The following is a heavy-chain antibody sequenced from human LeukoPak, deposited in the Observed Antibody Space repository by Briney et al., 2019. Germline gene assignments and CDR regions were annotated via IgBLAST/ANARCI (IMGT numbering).Heavy chain of an antibody. J-gene: IGHJ4*02. V-gene: IGHV1-46*03. CDR1: RYTFTSYY. CDR3: ARSRIAVAGPPSS. Sequence: ASVKVSCKASRYTFTSYYMHWVRQAPGQGLEWMGIINPSGGSTSYAQKFQGRVTMTRDTSTSTVYMELSSLRSEDTAVYYCARSRIAVAGPPSSWGQRTLVTVSS. CDR2: INPSGGST. D-gene: IGHD6-19*01.